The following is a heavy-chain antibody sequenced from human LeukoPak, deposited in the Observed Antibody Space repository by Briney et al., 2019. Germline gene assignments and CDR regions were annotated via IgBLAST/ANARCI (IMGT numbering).Heavy chain of an antibody. Sequence: GGSLRLSCAASGFTFSSYSINWVRQAPGKGLEWVSSISSSSSYIYYADSVKGRFTISRDNAKNSLYLQMNSLRAEDTAVYYCARTVGVGSVSWFDPWGQGTLVTVSS. V-gene: IGHV3-21*01. CDR3: ARTVGVGSVSWFDP. J-gene: IGHJ5*02. CDR1: GFTFSSYS. D-gene: IGHD1-26*01. CDR2: ISSSSSYI.